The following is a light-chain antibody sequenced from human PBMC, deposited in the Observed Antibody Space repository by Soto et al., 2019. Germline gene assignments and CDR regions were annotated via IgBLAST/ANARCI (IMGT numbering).Light chain of an antibody. Sequence: QSALTQPPSASGSPGQSVTISCTGTSSDVGGHNYVSWYQQHPGKAPKLMIYEVTKRPSGIPDRFSGSKSGNTASLTVSGLQADDEADYYCSSYTGSNIPWGFGGGTKLTVL. CDR3: SSYTGSNIPWG. CDR1: SSDVGGHNY. J-gene: IGLJ3*02. CDR2: EVT. V-gene: IGLV2-8*01.